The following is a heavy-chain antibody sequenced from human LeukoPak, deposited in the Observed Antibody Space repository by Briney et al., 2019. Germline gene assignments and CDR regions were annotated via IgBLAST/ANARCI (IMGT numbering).Heavy chain of an antibody. V-gene: IGHV3-11*01. CDR3: ARRAHYCSSTVCGYANLDY. Sequence: PGGSLRLSCAASGFTFSDYDMSWIRQAPGKGLEWVSDISGDDQDKYYADSVKGRFTISRDNAKNSLYLQVKSLRADDTAVCYCARRAHYCSSTVCGYANLDYWGQGTLVTVSS. CDR2: ISGDDQDK. D-gene: IGHD2-2*01. CDR1: GFTFSDYD. J-gene: IGHJ4*02.